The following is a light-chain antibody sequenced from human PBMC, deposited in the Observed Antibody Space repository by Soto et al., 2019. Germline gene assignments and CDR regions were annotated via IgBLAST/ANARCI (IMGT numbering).Light chain of an antibody. CDR2: NVS. V-gene: IGLV2-14*01. J-gene: IGLJ1*01. Sequence: QSALTQAASVSGSPGQSITISFTVTISYVGVYNYFSWYQQFPGKVPKLLIYNVSNRPSGVSNRFSGSKSGNTASLTISGLQAEDEADYFCTSSTSGSLYVFGTGTKVTVL. CDR3: TSSTSGSLYV. CDR1: ISYVGVYNY.